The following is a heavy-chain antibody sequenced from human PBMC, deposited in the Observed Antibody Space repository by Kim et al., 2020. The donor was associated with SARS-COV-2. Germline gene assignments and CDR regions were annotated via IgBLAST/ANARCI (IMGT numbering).Heavy chain of an antibody. V-gene: IGHV3-11*01. CDR3: ARAAGWFDP. D-gene: IGHD3-10*01. Sequence: TICYADSVKGRFTISRDNAKNSLYLQMNSLRAEDTAVYYCARAAGWFDPWGQGTLVTVSS. CDR2: TI. J-gene: IGHJ5*02.